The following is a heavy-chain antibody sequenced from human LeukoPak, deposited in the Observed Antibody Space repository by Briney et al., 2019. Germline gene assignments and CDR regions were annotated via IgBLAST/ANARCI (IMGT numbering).Heavy chain of an antibody. D-gene: IGHD3-22*01. V-gene: IGHV4-61*01. CDR1: GASVSSGSYY. Sequence: PSETLSLICTVSGASVSSGSYYWSWIRQPPGKGLEWIGYMYYSGTSNYNPSLKSRVTISIDTSKNQLSLKLNSLTAADTAVYYCARDRDRLDYWGQGTLVTVSS. CDR3: ARDRDRLDY. CDR2: MYYSGTS. J-gene: IGHJ4*02.